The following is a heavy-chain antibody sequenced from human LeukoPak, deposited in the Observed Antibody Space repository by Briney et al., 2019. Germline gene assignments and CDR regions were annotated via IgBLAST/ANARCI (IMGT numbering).Heavy chain of an antibody. Sequence: GGSLRLSCAASGFSFGSYWMNWVRQPPGKGLVWVSQINNGGSNTNYADSVKGRFPISRDNAKNTLYLQMDSLRAEDTAVYYCVRDIQGWFDPWGQGTLVTVSS. CDR3: VRDIQGWFDP. J-gene: IGHJ5*02. V-gene: IGHV3-74*01. CDR2: INNGGSNT. CDR1: GFSFGSYW.